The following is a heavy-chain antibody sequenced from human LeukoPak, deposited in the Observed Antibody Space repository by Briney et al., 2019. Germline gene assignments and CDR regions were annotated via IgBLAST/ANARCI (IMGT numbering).Heavy chain of an antibody. J-gene: IGHJ4*02. CDR2: IYPGDSDT. CDR3: ARHDILTGYYLQPDY. CDR1: GYSFTSYW. D-gene: IGHD3-9*01. V-gene: IGHV5-51*01. Sequence: GESLKISCKGSGYSFTSYWIGWMRQMPGKGLEWMGIIYPGDSDTRYSPSFQGQVTISADKSISTAYLQWSSLKASDTAMYYCARHDILTGYYLQPDYWGQGTLVTVSS.